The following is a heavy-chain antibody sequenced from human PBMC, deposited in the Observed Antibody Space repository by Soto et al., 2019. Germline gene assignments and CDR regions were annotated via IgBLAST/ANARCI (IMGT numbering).Heavy chain of an antibody. CDR1: GYTFTSYD. Sequence: ASVKVSCKASGYTFTSYDINWVRQATGQGLEWMGWMNPNSGNTGYAQKFQGRVTMTRNTSISTAYMELSSLRSEDTAVYYCAREDFWSGYYTNNWFDPWGQGTPVTVSS. CDR3: AREDFWSGYYTNNWFDP. CDR2: MNPNSGNT. V-gene: IGHV1-8*01. J-gene: IGHJ5*02. D-gene: IGHD3-3*01.